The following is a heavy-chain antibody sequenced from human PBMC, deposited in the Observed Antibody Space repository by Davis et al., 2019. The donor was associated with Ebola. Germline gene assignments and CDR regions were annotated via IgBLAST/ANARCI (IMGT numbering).Heavy chain of an antibody. CDR2: INHSGST. CDR1: GGSFSGYY. Sequence: SETLSLTCAAYGGSFSGYYWSWIRQPPGKGLEWIGEINHSGSTNYNPSLKSRVTISVDTSKNQFSLKLSSVTAADTAVYYCARTPYCSGGSCFYYYYYGMDVWGQGTTVTVSS. CDR3: ARTPYCSGGSCFYYYYYGMDV. D-gene: IGHD2-15*01. V-gene: IGHV4-34*01. J-gene: IGHJ6*02.